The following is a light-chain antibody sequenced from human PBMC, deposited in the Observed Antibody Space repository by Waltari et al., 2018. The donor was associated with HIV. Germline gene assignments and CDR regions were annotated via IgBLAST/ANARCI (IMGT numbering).Light chain of an antibody. CDR3: QQYYSTPLT. CDR2: WAS. Sequence: DIVMTQSPDSLAVSLGERATINCKSSQSVLSNSNNKNYLAWYQQKSGQSPKLLIYWASTRESGVPDRFSGSGSGTDFSLSSSSLQAEDVAVYYCQQYYSTPLTFGGGTKVEIK. V-gene: IGKV4-1*01. J-gene: IGKJ4*01. CDR1: QSVLSNSNNKNY.